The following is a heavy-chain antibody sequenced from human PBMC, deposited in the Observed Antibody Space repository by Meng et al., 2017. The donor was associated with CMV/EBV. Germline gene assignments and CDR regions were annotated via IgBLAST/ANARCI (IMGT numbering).Heavy chain of an antibody. Sequence: GGSLRLSCAASGFAYNNYAMHWVRQTPGKGLEWVSGVSGSGGSTYYADSVKGRFTISRDNSKNTLYLQMNSLRAEDTAVYYCAGRYCSSTSCYTHGYGAFDIWGQGTMVTVSS. CDR3: AGRYCSSTSCYTHGYGAFDI. J-gene: IGHJ3*02. CDR1: GFAYNNYA. CDR2: VSGSGGST. D-gene: IGHD2-2*02. V-gene: IGHV3-23*01.